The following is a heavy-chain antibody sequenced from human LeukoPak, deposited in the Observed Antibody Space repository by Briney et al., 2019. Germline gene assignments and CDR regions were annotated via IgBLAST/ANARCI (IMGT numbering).Heavy chain of an antibody. CDR1: GFTLISYA. CDR3: AKYGSGTYYTVLY. V-gene: IGHV3-23*01. J-gene: IGHJ4*02. CDR2: ISVSGGST. D-gene: IGHD3-10*01. Sequence: GGSLRLSCAASGFTLISYAMTWVRQAPGKGLQWVSTISVSGGSTYYADSVKGRFTISRDTSKSTLYLQMNSLRDEDTAVYYCAKYGSGTYYTVLYWGQGTLVTVSS.